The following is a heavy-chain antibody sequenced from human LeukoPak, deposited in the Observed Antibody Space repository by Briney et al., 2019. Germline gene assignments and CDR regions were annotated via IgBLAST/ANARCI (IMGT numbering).Heavy chain of an antibody. D-gene: IGHD6-19*01. V-gene: IGHV1-2*02. CDR3: ARDLQAVAGTED. CDR1: GYTFNAAYY. Sequence: AASVKVSCKASGYTFNAAYYMHWVRQAPGQGLEWMGWINPNSGGTNYAQKFQGRVTMTRDTTISTAYMELSRLRSDDTAVYYCARDLQAVAGTEDWGQGTLVTVSS. CDR2: INPNSGGT. J-gene: IGHJ4*02.